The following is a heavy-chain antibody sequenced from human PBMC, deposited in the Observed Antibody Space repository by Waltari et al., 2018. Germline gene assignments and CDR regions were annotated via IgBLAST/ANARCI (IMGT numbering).Heavy chain of an antibody. CDR1: GYTFIDYF. CDR2: IDPEDGET. Sequence: EVQLVQSGAEVKKPGATVKISCKASGYTFIDYFMHSVQQAPGKGLECVGRIDPEDGETVYADNFHSRVTITANTSAATSYVVLSSLRSHDTAVYYCAQHPGESRQAFDYWGQGTLLTVSS. D-gene: IGHD2-2*01. CDR3: AQHPGESRQAFDY. J-gene: IGHJ4*02. V-gene: IGHV1-69-2*01.